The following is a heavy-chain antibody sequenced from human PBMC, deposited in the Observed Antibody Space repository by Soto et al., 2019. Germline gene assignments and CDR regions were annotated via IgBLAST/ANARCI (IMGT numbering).Heavy chain of an antibody. CDR1: GYTFSDCR. D-gene: IGHD6-13*01. J-gene: IGHJ4*02. CDR2: INPSGGAT. CDR3: ARDGPHSWIDY. V-gene: IGHV1-46*01. Sequence: QVQLVQSGAEVKKPGASVKVSCTASGYTFSDCRMHWGRQAPGQGLEWMGIINPSGGATTYAQKFEGRVTMTRDTDLSTVYMDLSSLTSEDTAVYYCARDGPHSWIDYWGQGTLVTVSS.